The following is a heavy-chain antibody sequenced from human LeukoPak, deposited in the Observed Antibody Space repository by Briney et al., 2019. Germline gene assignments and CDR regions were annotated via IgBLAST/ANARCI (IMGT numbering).Heavy chain of an antibody. V-gene: IGHV1-3*01. CDR2: INAGNGNT. CDR3: ARVGIAAAGGDFDY. D-gene: IGHD6-13*01. J-gene: IGHJ4*02. CDR1: GYTFTGYY. Sequence: GASVKVSCKASGYTFTGYYMHWVRQAPGQRLEWMGWINAGNGNTKYSQKFQGRVTITRDTSASTAYMELSSLRSEDTAVYYCARVGIAAAGGDFDYWGQGTLVTVSS.